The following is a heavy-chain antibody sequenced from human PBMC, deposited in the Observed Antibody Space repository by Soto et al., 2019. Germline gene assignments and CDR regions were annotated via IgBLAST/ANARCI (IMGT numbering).Heavy chain of an antibody. D-gene: IGHD2-2*01. CDR3: ARMIVVVPVERYNWFDP. J-gene: IGHJ5*02. CDR1: GGSISSSSYY. V-gene: IGHV4-39*01. CDR2: IYYSGST. Sequence: SETLSLTCTVSGGSISSSSYYWGWIRQPPGKGLEWIGSIYYSGSTYYNPSLKSRVTISVDTSKNQFSLKLSSVTAADTAVYYCARMIVVVPVERYNWFDPWGQGTLATVSS.